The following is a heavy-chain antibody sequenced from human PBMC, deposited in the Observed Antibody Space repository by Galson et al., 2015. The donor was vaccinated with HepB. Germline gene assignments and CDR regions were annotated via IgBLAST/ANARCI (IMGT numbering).Heavy chain of an antibody. J-gene: IGHJ4*02. D-gene: IGHD4/OR15-4a*01. CDR2: TSYDGRNK. Sequence: SLRLSCAASGFTFRNYAMHWVRQAPGKGLEWVAVTSYDGRNKYYTDSVKGRFLISRDNAMNTLDLQMNSVRVEDTAVYYCARELHYDAGGYAEKGWIDYWGQGSLVTVSS. CDR1: GFTFRNYA. CDR3: ARELHYDAGGYAEKGWIDY. V-gene: IGHV3-30*04.